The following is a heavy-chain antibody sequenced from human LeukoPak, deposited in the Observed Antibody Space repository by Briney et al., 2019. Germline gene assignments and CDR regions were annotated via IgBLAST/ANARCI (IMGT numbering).Heavy chain of an antibody. D-gene: IGHD6-13*01. V-gene: IGHV3-30*02. Sequence: GGSLRLSCAASGFTFSSYGMHWVRQAPGKGLEWVAFIRYDGSNKYYADSVKGRFTISRDNAKNSLYLQMNSLRAEDTAVYYCARGAYSSSFGEIDYWGQGTLVTVSS. CDR3: ARGAYSSSFGEIDY. CDR2: IRYDGSNK. J-gene: IGHJ4*02. CDR1: GFTFSSYG.